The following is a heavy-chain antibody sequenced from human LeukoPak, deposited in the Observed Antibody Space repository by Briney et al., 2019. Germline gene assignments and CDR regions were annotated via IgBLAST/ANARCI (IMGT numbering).Heavy chain of an antibody. D-gene: IGHD5-24*01. CDR2: ITSGSDTI. CDR1: GFPFSRYS. V-gene: IGHV3-48*04. J-gene: IGHJ4*02. CDR3: AKVGVGRDGFPFDH. Sequence: GESLRLSCATSGFPFSRYSMNWVRQAPGKGLEWLSYITSGSDTIYYADSVEGRFTVSRDNSRKMLYLQMKGLRVEDTAVYYCAKVGVGRDGFPFDHWGQGTLVMVSS.